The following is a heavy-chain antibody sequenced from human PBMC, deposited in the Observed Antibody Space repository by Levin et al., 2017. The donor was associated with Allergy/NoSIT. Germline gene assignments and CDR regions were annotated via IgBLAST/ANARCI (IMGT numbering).Heavy chain of an antibody. Sequence: SLKISCTASGFSFDDYAMHWVRQSPGKGLEWVSGISWDSVNIGYADSVKGRFIISRDNAKKSLYLQMDSLRTEDTALYFCAKGKFEDSSLFYFNYWGQGTLVTVSS. CDR2: ISWDSVNI. J-gene: IGHJ4*02. V-gene: IGHV3-9*01. D-gene: IGHD3-10*01. CDR1: GFSFDDYA. CDR3: AKGKFEDSSLFYFNY.